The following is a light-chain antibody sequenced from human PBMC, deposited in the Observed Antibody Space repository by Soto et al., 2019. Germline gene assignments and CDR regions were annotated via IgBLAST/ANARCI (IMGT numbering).Light chain of an antibody. CDR2: ATS. J-gene: IGKJ1*01. Sequence: DIQITHSPSSLSAPVGDRVTITCRASQDIRNYFNWYQQKPGKAPKLLIYATSTLQSGVPSRFSGSGSGTDFTLTITDMQPEDFASYFCQQTYDLPRTFGQGTKVDIK. CDR1: QDIRNY. V-gene: IGKV1-39*01. CDR3: QQTYDLPRT.